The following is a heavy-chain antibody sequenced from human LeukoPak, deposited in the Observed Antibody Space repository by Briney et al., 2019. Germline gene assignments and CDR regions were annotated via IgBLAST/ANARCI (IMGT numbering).Heavy chain of an antibody. CDR2: MNPNSGNT. D-gene: IGHD2/OR15-2a*01. Sequence: ASVKVSCKASGYTFTSYDINWVRQATGQGLEWMGWMNPNSGNTGYAQKFQGRVTMTRNTSISTAYMELSSLRSEDTAVYYCAKDKVSNRYRPLLIFDYRGQGTLVTVSS. J-gene: IGHJ4*02. CDR1: GYTFTSYD. V-gene: IGHV1-8*01. CDR3: AKDKVSNRYRPLLIFDY.